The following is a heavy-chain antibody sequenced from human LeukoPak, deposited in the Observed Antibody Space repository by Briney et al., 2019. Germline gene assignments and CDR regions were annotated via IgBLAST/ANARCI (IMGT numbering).Heavy chain of an antibody. CDR1: GCSISSGYY. V-gene: IGHV4-38-2*02. CDR3: ARDFHGRSAGIDY. CDR2: IYHSGST. J-gene: IGHJ4*02. D-gene: IGHD1-1*01. Sequence: SETLSLTCTVSGCSISSGYYWGWIRQPPGKGLEWIGSIYHSGSTYYNPSLKSRVTISVDTSKNQFSLKLSSVTAADTAVYYCARDFHGRSAGIDYWGQGTLVTVSS.